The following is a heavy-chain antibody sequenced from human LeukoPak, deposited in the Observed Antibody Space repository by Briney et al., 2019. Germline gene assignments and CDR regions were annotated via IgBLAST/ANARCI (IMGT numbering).Heavy chain of an antibody. V-gene: IGHV3-7*01. Sequence: PGGSLRLSCVASGFSLSSYWMGWVRQAPGKGLEWVANMKADGSEKHYVDSVKGRFTISRDNAKNSVYLQMNSLRAEDTALYYCARDYFDYWGQGTLVIVSS. CDR1: GFSLSSYW. CDR3: ARDYFDY. J-gene: IGHJ4*02. CDR2: MKADGSEK.